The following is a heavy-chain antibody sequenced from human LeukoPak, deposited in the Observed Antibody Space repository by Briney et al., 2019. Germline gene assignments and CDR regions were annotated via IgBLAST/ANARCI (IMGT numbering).Heavy chain of an antibody. CDR1: GFSVSSNY. D-gene: IGHD1-26*01. CDR3: TRDRGSTEFDY. J-gene: IGHJ4*02. CDR2: FYSGGRI. V-gene: IGHV3-53*01. Sequence: GGSLRLSCAASGFSVSSNYMTWVRQAPGKGLEWVSVFYSGGRIYYADSVKGRFTISRDNAKNTLYLQMNSLRVEDTAVYFCTRDRGSTEFDYWGQGTLVTVSS.